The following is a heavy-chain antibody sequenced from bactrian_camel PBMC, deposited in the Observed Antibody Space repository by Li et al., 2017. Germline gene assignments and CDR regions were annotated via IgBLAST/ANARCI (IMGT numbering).Heavy chain of an antibody. CDR3: AAVILRGPWYTGEYKH. CDR1: GYRYDTYC. J-gene: IGHJ4*01. V-gene: IGHV3S26*01. D-gene: IGHD2*01. CDR2: IDSDGDT. Sequence: HVQLVESGGGSVQAGGSLSLSCAAPGYRYDTYCMGWFRQAPGKAREGIAVIDSDGDTAYAESMKDRFTISKDSAKNTLYLQMTSLKPEDTAVYYFAAVILRGPWYTGEYKHWGQGTQVTVS.